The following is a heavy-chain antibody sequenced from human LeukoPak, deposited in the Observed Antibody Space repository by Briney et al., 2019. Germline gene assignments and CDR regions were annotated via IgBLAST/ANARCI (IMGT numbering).Heavy chain of an antibody. CDR1: AGSISSSNYY. CDR3: ARHSGPYGSSWFDY. Sequence: PSETLSLTSTVSAGSISSSNYYRGWIRQPPGKGLEWIGSIYYSGCTYYNPSLKSRVPISVDTSRNQFSLKLTSVTAADPAVYYCARHSGPYGSSWFDYWGQGTLVTVSS. D-gene: IGHD6-13*01. V-gene: IGHV4-39*01. CDR2: IYYSGCT. J-gene: IGHJ4*02.